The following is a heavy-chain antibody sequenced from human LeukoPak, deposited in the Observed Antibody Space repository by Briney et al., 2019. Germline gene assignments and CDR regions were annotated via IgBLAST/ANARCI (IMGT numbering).Heavy chain of an antibody. CDR3: AAANMVRGDFDAFDI. CDR1: GFTFSSYG. Sequence: GGSLRLSCAASGFTFSSYGMHWVRQAPGKGLEWVALITYDGSNKYYADSVKGRFTISRDNSKTTLYLQVNSLRAEDTAVYYCAAANMVRGDFDAFDIWGQGTMVTVSS. CDR2: ITYDGSNK. V-gene: IGHV3-30*03. J-gene: IGHJ3*02. D-gene: IGHD3-10*01.